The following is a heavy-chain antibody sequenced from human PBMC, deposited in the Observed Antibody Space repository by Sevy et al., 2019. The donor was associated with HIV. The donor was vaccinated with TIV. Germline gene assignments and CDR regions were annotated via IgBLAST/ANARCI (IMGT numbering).Heavy chain of an antibody. Sequence: GGSLRLSCAASGFTFSSYSMNWVRQAPGKGLEWVSSISSTSSDIYYADSVKGRFTISRVNAKNSLYLQMNSLRAEDTAVYYCASLPLTDYYDSSDFDDWGQGSLVTVSS. J-gene: IGHJ4*02. CDR2: ISSTSSDI. CDR1: GFTFSSYS. CDR3: ASLPLTDYYDSSDFDD. V-gene: IGHV3-21*01. D-gene: IGHD3-22*01.